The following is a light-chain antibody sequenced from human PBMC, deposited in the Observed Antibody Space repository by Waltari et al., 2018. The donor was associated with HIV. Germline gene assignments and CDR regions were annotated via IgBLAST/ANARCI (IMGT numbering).Light chain of an antibody. J-gene: IGLJ3*02. CDR1: SSNLGRNY. CDR2: RNN. Sequence: QSLLTQPPSASGTPGQRSTISCSGSSSNLGRNYVSWYQQLPGTAPKILIYRNNQRPSGVPDRFSGSKSGTSASLAISGLRSEDEADYYCAAWDDSLSGWVFGGGTKLTVL. V-gene: IGLV1-47*01. CDR3: AAWDDSLSGWV.